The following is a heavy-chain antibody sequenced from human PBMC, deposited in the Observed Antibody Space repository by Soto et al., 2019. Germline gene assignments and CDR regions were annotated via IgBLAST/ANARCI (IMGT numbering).Heavy chain of an antibody. D-gene: IGHD5-18*01. V-gene: IGHV3-33*01. CDR2: IWYDGSNK. J-gene: IGHJ6*02. Sequence: QVQLVESGGGVVQPGRSLRLSCAASGFTFSSYGMHWVRQAPGKGLEWVAVIWYDGSNKYYADSVKGRFTISRDNSKNTLYLQMNSLRAEDTAVYYCARGIQLWADYYGMDVWGQGTTVTVSS. CDR1: GFTFSSYG. CDR3: ARGIQLWADYYGMDV.